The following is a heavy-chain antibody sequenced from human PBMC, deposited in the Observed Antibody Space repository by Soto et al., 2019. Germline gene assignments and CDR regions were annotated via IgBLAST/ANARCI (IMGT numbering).Heavy chain of an antibody. Sequence: QVQLVESGGGVVQPGRSLRLSCAASGSSFSSYGIHLVRQVPGKGLEWVAVISYDGTYKHYSDSVKGRFTFSRDNSKNTVYLQMNSLRAEDTAVYYCAKDRGYYSSRWPFYWGQGTLVTVSS. V-gene: IGHV3-30*18. CDR1: GSSFSSYG. CDR3: AKDRGYYSSRWPFY. J-gene: IGHJ4*02. D-gene: IGHD6-13*01. CDR2: ISYDGTYK.